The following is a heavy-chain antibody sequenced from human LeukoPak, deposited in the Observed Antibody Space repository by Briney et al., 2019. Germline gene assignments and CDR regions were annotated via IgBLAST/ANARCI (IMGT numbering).Heavy chain of an antibody. CDR2: INPSGGST. CDR1: GYTFTGYW. J-gene: IGHJ4*02. D-gene: IGHD6-6*01. Sequence: ASVKVSCKAFGYTFTGYWMHWVRQAPGQGPEWMGIINPSGGSTSYAQKFQGRVTMTRDMSTSTVYMELSSLRSEDTAVYYCARVRIAARHHYFDYWGQGTLVTVSS. CDR3: ARVRIAARHHYFDY. V-gene: IGHV1-46*01.